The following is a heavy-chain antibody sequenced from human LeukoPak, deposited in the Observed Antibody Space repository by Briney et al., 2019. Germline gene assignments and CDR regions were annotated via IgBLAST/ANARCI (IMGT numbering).Heavy chain of an antibody. V-gene: IGHV3-48*03. CDR1: GFTFSSYE. Sequence: GGSLRLACAASGFTFSSYEMNWVRQPPGKGLEWVSYISGSGGTISYTDSVKGRFTISRDNAKNSLYLQMNSLRAEDTAVYYCAREDEGSKRFFLYWGQGPLATVSS. J-gene: IGHJ4*02. D-gene: IGHD1-26*01. CDR3: AREDEGSKRFFLY. CDR2: ISGSGGTI.